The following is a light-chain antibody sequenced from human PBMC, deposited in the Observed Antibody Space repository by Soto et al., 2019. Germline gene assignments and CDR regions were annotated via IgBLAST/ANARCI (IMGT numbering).Light chain of an antibody. V-gene: IGKV3-11*01. CDR2: DAS. J-gene: IGKJ5*01. CDR3: QQRSNWPPT. Sequence: EIALTQSPAPLSLSPGEGATLSCRASQSVRSYLAWYQQRPGQAPRLLIYDASNRATGIPARFSGSGSGTDFILTISSLEPEDFAVYYCQQRSNWPPTFGQGTRLEIK. CDR1: QSVRSY.